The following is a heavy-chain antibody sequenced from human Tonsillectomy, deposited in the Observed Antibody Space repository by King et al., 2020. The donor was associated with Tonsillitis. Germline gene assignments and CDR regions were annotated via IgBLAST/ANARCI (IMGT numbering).Heavy chain of an antibody. Sequence: QLVQSGGGLVQPGRSLRLSCAASGFTFDDYAMHWVRQAPGKGLEWVSGISWNSGSIGCADSVKGRFTISRDNAKNSLYLQMNSRRAEDTALYYCAKGAGVVPAANYFDYWGQGTLVTVSS. CDR3: AKGAGVVPAANYFDY. J-gene: IGHJ4*02. CDR2: ISWNSGSI. D-gene: IGHD2-2*01. CDR1: GFTFDDYA. V-gene: IGHV3-9*01.